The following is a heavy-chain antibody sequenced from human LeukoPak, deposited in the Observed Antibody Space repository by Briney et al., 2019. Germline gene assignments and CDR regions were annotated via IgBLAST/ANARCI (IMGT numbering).Heavy chain of an antibody. CDR2: IYYSGST. Sequence: PSETLSLTCTVSGGAISSSSYYWGWIRPPPGKGLEWIGSIYYSGSTYYNPSLKSRVTISVDTSKNQFSLKLSSVTAADTAVYYCARPSSGSYSDYWGQGTLVTVSS. D-gene: IGHD1-26*01. CDR1: GGAISSSSYY. V-gene: IGHV4-39*01. J-gene: IGHJ4*02. CDR3: ARPSSGSYSDY.